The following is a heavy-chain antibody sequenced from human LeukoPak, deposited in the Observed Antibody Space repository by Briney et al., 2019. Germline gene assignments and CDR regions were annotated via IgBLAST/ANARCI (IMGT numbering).Heavy chain of an antibody. D-gene: IGHD2-2*02. CDR2: INHSGST. Sequence: SETLSLTCAVYGVSFSGYYWSWIRQPPGKGLEWIGEINHSGSTNYNPSLKSRVTISVDTSKNQFSLKLSSVTAADTAVYYCARDCSSTSCYMGYYYYGMDVWGQGTTVTVSS. CDR1: GVSFSGYY. V-gene: IGHV4-34*01. CDR3: ARDCSSTSCYMGYYYYGMDV. J-gene: IGHJ6*02.